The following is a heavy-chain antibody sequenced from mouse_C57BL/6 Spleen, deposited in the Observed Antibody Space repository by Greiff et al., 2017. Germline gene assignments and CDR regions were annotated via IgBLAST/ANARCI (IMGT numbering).Heavy chain of an antibody. CDR3: ARVGGLGRGGSYYFDY. CDR2: INPSNGGT. CDR1: GYTFTSYW. V-gene: IGHV1-53*01. D-gene: IGHD4-1*01. Sequence: QVQLQQPGTELVKPGASVKLSCKASGYTFTSYWMHWVKQRPGQGLEWIGNINPSNGGTNYNEKFKSKATLTVDKSSSTAYMQLSSLTSEDSAVYYCARVGGLGRGGSYYFDYWGQGTTLTVSS. J-gene: IGHJ2*01.